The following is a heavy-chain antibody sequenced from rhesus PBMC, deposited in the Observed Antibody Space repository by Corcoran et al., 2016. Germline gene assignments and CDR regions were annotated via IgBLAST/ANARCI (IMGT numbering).Heavy chain of an antibody. CDR2: IYGGSGST. CDR3: ASAYGLDS. J-gene: IGHJ6*01. V-gene: IGHV4-147*01. Sequence: QVQLQESGPGLVKPSETLSLTCVVSGGSISSNYWTWIRQPPGKGLEWIGLIYGGSGSTSNNPSLTSRVTISTDTSKNQFSLKLSSVTAADTAMYYCASAYGLDSWGQGVVVTVSS. CDR1: GGSISSNY.